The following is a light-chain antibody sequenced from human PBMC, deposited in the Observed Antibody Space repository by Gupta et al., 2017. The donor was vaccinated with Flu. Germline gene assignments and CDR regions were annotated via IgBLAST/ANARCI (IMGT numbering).Light chain of an antibody. CDR3: GQSLSAPPA. V-gene: IGKV2-28*01. CDR1: QSLLYDNGYDY. CDR2: LGS. J-gene: IGKJ2*01. Sequence: PLTAGEPASISCRSSQSLLYDNGYDYLDLYLQKPGQSPQLLIYLGSNRASGFPARFSGSGSRTAFTLKIIRVEAADVRVYYCGQSLSAPPAFGQGTRLEIK.